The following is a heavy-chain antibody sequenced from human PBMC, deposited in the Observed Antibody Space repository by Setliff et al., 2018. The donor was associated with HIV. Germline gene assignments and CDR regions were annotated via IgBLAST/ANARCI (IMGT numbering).Heavy chain of an antibody. CDR3: ARGPSGRAPAPARAPHYYGLDL. CDR1: GGSISSYY. Sequence: PSETLSLTCTVSGGSISSYYWSWIRQPAGKGLEWIGRIYTSGSTNYNPPLKSRVTISVDTSKNQFSLKLSSVTAADTAVYYCARGPSGRAPAPARAPHYYGLDLWGPGTTVTVSS. J-gene: IGHJ6*01. D-gene: IGHD2-2*01. CDR2: IYTSGST. V-gene: IGHV4-4*07.